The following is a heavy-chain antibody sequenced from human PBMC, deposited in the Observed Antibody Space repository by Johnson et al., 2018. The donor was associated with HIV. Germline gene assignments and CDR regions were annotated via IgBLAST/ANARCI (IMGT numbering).Heavy chain of an antibody. D-gene: IGHD1-26*01. CDR3: AKGLGWELLTHDAFDI. V-gene: IGHV3-9*01. J-gene: IGHJ3*02. CDR2: IIWNSGSI. CDR1: GFTFDDHA. Sequence: VQLVESGGGLVQPGRSLRLSCAASGFTFDDHAMHWVRQAPGKGLEWVSGIIWNSGSIAYADSVKGRFTISRDNAKNSLYLQMNSLRAEDTALYYCAKGLGWELLTHDAFDIWGQGTMVTVSS.